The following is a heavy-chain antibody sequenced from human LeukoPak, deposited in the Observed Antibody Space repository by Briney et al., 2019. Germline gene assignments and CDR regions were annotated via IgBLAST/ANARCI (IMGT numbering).Heavy chain of an antibody. V-gene: IGHV4-59*08. CDR3: ARHRSYSSSSYFDY. J-gene: IGHJ4*02. CDR2: IYYTGST. D-gene: IGHD6-6*01. Sequence: SETLSLTCSVSRGSISNYYWSWIRQPPGRGLEWIGYIYYTGSTNSSPSLKSRVTMSLDTSNNQSSLRLSSVTAADTAVYYCARHRSYSSSSYFDYWGQGSLVTVSS. CDR1: RGSISNYY.